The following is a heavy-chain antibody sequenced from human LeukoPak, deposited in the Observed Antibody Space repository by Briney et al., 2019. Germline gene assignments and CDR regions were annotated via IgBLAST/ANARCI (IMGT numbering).Heavy chain of an antibody. Sequence: PGGSLRLSCAASGFTFSSYSMNWVRQAPGQGLEWVSFISSSSSYVYSADSVKGRFTISRDNAKNSLYLQMNSLGAEDTAVYYCARNGGTAGDLNYYYYMDVWGKGTTVTISS. CDR3: ARNGGTAGDLNYYYYMDV. CDR2: ISSSSSYV. J-gene: IGHJ6*03. CDR1: GFTFSSYS. D-gene: IGHD2-21*01. V-gene: IGHV3-21*01.